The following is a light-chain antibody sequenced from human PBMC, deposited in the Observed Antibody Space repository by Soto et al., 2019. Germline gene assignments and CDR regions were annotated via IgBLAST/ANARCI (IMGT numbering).Light chain of an antibody. Sequence: EIVLTQSPATLSLSPGERATLSCRASQSVSSYLAWYQQKPGQAPRLLIYDASNRATGIPARFSGSGSGTDFTLTISSPEPEDFAVYYCQQYNNWRTFGQGTKVDIK. V-gene: IGKV3-11*01. CDR3: QQYNNWRT. CDR1: QSVSSY. CDR2: DAS. J-gene: IGKJ1*01.